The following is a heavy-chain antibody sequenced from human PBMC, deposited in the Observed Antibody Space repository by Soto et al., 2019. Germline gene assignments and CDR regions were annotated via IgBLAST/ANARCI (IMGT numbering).Heavy chain of an antibody. J-gene: IGHJ6*02. V-gene: IGHV1-2*04. Sequence: ASVKVSCKASGYTFTGYYMHWVRQAPGQGLEWMGWINPNSGGTNYAQKFQGWVTMTRDTSISTAYMELSRLRSDDTAVYYCARGGRIKVAVAGRYYYYYGMDVWGQGTTVTVSS. D-gene: IGHD6-19*01. CDR2: INPNSGGT. CDR3: ARGGRIKVAVAGRYYYYYGMDV. CDR1: GYTFTGYY.